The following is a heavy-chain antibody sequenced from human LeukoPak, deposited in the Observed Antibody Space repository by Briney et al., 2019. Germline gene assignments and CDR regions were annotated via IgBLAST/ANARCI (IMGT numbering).Heavy chain of an antibody. D-gene: IGHD4-23*01. V-gene: IGHV3-11*01. J-gene: IGHJ5*01. CDR2: ISGSGSTV. Sequence: GGSLRLSCAASGFTFSDYYMSWIRQAPGKGLEWVSYISGSGSTVYYAASVSGRFTISRDNAKNSLFLQMNSLRAEDTAVYYCARDRGNSDPGDWFDSWGQGTLVTVSS. CDR1: GFTFSDYY. CDR3: ARDRGNSDPGDWFDS.